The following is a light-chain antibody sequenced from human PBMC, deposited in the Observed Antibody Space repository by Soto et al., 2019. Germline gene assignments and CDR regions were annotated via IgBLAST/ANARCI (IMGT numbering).Light chain of an antibody. V-gene: IGKV1-27*01. J-gene: IGKJ1*01. CDR1: HGVSNY. CDR3: QEYNYAPWT. Sequence: DIQMTQSPSSLSASVGDRVTITCRASHGVSNYLAWYQQKPGKAPKLLIYTVSNLHSGVPSRFSGSGSGTEFTLTISSLQPEDVATYYCQEYNYAPWTFGLGTKVEIK. CDR2: TVS.